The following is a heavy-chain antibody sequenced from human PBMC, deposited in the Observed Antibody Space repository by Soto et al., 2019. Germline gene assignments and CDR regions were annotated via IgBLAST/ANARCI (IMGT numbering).Heavy chain of an antibody. CDR1: GGSISLERFY. CDR2: VSHTGAT. CDR3: ALEFSSAHINYYDF. Sequence: QVQLQESGPGLVKTSETLSLTCTVSGGSISLERFYWTWIRQPPGKGLEWIGYVSHTGATNYNPSLQSRVDISVDTSRNHFSLKLRSLTAADTAVYFCALEFSSAHINYYDFWGQGTLVSVSA. V-gene: IGHV4-61*03. J-gene: IGHJ4*02.